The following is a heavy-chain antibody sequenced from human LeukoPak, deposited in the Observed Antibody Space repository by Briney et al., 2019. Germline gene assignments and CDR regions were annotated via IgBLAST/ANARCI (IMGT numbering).Heavy chain of an antibody. Sequence: PGRSLRLSCAASGFTFSSYGMHWVRQAPGKGLEWVAVIWYDGSNKYYADSVKGRFTISRDNSKNTLYLQMNSLRAEDTAVYYCAKGSGYCSSTSCYTAGDIDYWGQGTLVTVSS. J-gene: IGHJ4*02. CDR1: GFTFSSYG. D-gene: IGHD2-2*02. V-gene: IGHV3-33*06. CDR2: IWYDGSNK. CDR3: AKGSGYCSSTSCYTAGDIDY.